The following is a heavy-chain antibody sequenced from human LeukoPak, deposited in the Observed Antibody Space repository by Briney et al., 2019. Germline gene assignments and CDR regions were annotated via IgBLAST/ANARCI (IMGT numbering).Heavy chain of an antibody. Sequence: ASVKVSCKASGYTFTSYGISWVRQAPGQGLEWMGWISAYNGNTNYAQKLQGRVTMATDTSTSTAYMELRSLRSDDTAVYYCARVPTIEAHSSSWYLSFNWFDPWGQGTLVTVSS. D-gene: IGHD6-13*01. CDR3: ARVPTIEAHSSSWYLSFNWFDP. V-gene: IGHV1-18*01. J-gene: IGHJ5*02. CDR1: GYTFTSYG. CDR2: ISAYNGNT.